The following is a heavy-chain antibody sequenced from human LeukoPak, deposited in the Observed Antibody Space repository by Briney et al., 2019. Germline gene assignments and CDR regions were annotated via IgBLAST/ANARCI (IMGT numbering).Heavy chain of an antibody. V-gene: IGHV4-4*07. Sequence: PSETLSLTCTVSGGPISSYYWSWIRQPAGKGLEWIGRIYTSGSTNYNPSLKSRVTMSVDTSKNQFSLKLSSVTAADTAVYYCARDRPTSSKVYYFDYWGQGTLVTVSS. D-gene: IGHD2-8*01. J-gene: IGHJ4*02. CDR1: GGPISSYY. CDR2: IYTSGST. CDR3: ARDRPTSSKVYYFDY.